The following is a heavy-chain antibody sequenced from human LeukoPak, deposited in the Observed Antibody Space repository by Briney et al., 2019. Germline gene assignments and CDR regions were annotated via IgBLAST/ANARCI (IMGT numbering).Heavy chain of an antibody. D-gene: IGHD2-15*01. V-gene: IGHV4-59*01. Sequence: SETLSLTCTVSGGSISSYYWSWIRQPPGKGLEWIGYIYYSGSTNYNPSLTSRVTISVDTSKNQFSLKLSTVTAADTAVYYCARVAQLGYCSGGSCYARGAFDIWGQGTMVTVSS. CDR1: GGSISSYY. CDR2: IYYSGST. CDR3: ARVAQLGYCSGGSCYARGAFDI. J-gene: IGHJ3*02.